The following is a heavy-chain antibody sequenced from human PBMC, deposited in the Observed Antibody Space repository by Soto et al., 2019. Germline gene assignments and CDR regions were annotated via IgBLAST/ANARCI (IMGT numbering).Heavy chain of an antibody. Sequence: PGGSLRLSCAASGFTFDDYAMHWVRQAPGKGLEWVSGISWNSGSIGYADSVKGRFTISRDNAKNSLYLQMNSLRAEDTALYYCAKDRSRYGLYGVDVWGQGTTVTVSS. CDR1: GFTFDDYA. CDR3: AKDRSRYGLYGVDV. CDR2: ISWNSGSI. V-gene: IGHV3-9*01. J-gene: IGHJ6*02. D-gene: IGHD2-15*01.